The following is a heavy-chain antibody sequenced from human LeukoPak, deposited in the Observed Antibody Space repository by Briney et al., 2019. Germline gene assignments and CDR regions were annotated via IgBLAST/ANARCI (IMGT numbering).Heavy chain of an antibody. CDR3: ASSPIRYYILTGYYNPYYYYGMDV. D-gene: IGHD3-9*01. V-gene: IGHV4-34*01. CDR1: GGSFSGYY. CDR2: INHSGST. J-gene: IGHJ6*02. Sequence: SETLSLTCAVYGGSFSGYYWSWIRQPPGKGLEWMGEINHSGSTNYNPYLRSRVTISVDPSKNQFSPKLSAVPAADTAVYYCASSPIRYYILTGYYNPYYYYGMDVWGQGTTVTVSS.